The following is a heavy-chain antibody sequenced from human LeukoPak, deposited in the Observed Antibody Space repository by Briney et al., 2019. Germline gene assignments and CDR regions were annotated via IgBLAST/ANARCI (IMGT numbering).Heavy chain of an antibody. CDR3: AKGLSGNIATAGFDS. CDR2: IGSNSAGI. Sequence: GGSLRLSCAVSGFTFDDYAMHWVRHAPGKGLEWISGIGSNSAGIRYTDSVKGRFTFCGDNAKNSLYLQMNSLRAEDIAFYYCAKGLSGNIATAGFDSWGQGTLVIVSS. CDR1: GFTFDDYA. V-gene: IGHV3-9*03. D-gene: IGHD6-13*01. J-gene: IGHJ4*02.